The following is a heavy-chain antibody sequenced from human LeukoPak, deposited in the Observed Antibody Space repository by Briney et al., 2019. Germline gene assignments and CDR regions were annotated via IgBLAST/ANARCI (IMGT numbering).Heavy chain of an antibody. Sequence: SETLSLTCAVYGGSFSGYYWSWIRQPPGKGLEWIGEINHSGSTNYNPSLKSRVTISVGTSKNQFSLKLSSVTAADTAVYYCATYDSSGYYRYFDYWGQGTLVTVSS. V-gene: IGHV4-34*01. CDR3: ATYDSSGYYRYFDY. CDR1: GGSFSGYY. D-gene: IGHD3-22*01. J-gene: IGHJ4*02. CDR2: INHSGST.